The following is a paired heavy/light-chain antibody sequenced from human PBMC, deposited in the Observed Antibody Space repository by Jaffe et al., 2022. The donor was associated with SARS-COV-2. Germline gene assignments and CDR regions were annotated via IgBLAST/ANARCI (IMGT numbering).Heavy chain of an antibody. CDR2: IYYGGST. D-gene: IGHD6-6*01. J-gene: IGHJ4*02. CDR1: GGSISNYY. CDR3: ARSIAARGIGLDY. Sequence: QVQLQESGPGLVKPSETLSLTCTVSGGSISNYYWSWIRQPPGKGLEWIGYIYYGGSTNYNPSLKSRVAISVDTSKSQFSLKVNSVTAADTAVYYCARSIAARGIGLDYWGQGTLVTVSS. V-gene: IGHV4-59*01.
Light chain of an antibody. V-gene: IGLV2-14*01. Sequence: QSALTQPASVSGSPGQSITISCTGTSNDIGDYNYVSWFQQHPGKAPKLMIYDVTNRPSGVSNRFSGSKSGNTASLTISGLQAEDEADYYCSSYTSSSTRIFGGGTKLTVL. J-gene: IGLJ2*01. CDR3: SSYTSSSTRI. CDR1: SNDIGDYNY. CDR2: DVT.